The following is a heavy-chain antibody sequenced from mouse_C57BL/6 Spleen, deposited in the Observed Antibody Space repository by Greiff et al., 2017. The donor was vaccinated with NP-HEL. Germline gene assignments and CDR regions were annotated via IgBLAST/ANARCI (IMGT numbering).Heavy chain of an antibody. CDR2: ISYDGSN. J-gene: IGHJ3*01. CDR3: ARRAVEFAY. D-gene: IGHD1-1*02. V-gene: IGHV3-6*01. CDR1: GYSITSGYY. Sequence: EVQLVESGPGLVKPSQSLSLTCSVTGYSITSGYYWNWIRQFPGNKLEWMGYISYDGSNNYNPSLKNRISITRDTSKNQFFLKLNSVTTEDTATYYCARRAVEFAYWGQGTLVTVSA.